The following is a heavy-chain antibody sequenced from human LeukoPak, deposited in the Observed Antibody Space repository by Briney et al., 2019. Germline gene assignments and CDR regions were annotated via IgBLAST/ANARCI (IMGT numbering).Heavy chain of an antibody. CDR2: IIPIFGTA. CDR3: ARGDGTIFGVVIVPDY. D-gene: IGHD3-3*01. CDR1: GGTFSSYA. V-gene: IGHV1-69*05. J-gene: IGHJ4*02. Sequence: SVKVSCKASGGTFSSYAISWVRQAPGQGLEWMGGIIPIFGTANYAQKFQGRVTITTDESTSTAYMELSSLRSEDTAVYYCARGDGTIFGVVIVPDYWGQGTLVTVSS.